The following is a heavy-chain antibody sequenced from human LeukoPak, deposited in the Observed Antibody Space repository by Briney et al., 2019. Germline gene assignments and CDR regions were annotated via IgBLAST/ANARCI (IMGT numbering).Heavy chain of an antibody. V-gene: IGHV3-48*01. CDR1: GFTFSSYS. CDR2: ISISSGTI. D-gene: IGHD2-21*01. J-gene: IGHJ4*02. Sequence: GGSLRLSCAASGFTFSSYSMNWVRQAPGKGLEWVSYISISSGTISYADSVRGRFTISSDNAKNSLYLQMNSLRAEDTAVYYCARDTHYSFDYWGQGTLVIVSS. CDR3: ARDTHYSFDY.